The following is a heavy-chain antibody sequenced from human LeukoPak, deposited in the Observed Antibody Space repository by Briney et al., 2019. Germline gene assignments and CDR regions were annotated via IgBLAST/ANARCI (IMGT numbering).Heavy chain of an antibody. CDR1: GYTFTNYI. V-gene: IGHV1-18*01. Sequence: WASVKDSCQASGYTFTNYIISWVRQAPGQGLEWMGWISAYNGNTNYVQKLQGRVTMTTDTSTSTAYMELRSLRSDDTAVYYCASTVTTTSGNAFDIWGQGTMVTVSS. CDR3: ASTVTTTSGNAFDI. D-gene: IGHD4-17*01. J-gene: IGHJ3*02. CDR2: ISAYNGNT.